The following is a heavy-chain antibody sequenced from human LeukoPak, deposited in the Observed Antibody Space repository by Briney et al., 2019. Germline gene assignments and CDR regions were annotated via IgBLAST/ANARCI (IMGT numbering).Heavy chain of an antibody. D-gene: IGHD3-10*01. CDR1: GFTFSRYS. V-gene: IGHV3-48*04. CDR2: ITSSSNTI. Sequence: GGSLRLSCAASGFTFSRYSMNWVRQAPGKGLEWVSYITSSSNTIYYADSVKGRFTISRDNAKNSLYLQMNSLRAEDTAVYYCARDPRVSDYGSGSYYNVDFDYWGQGTLVTVSS. J-gene: IGHJ4*02. CDR3: ARDPRVSDYGSGSYYNVDFDY.